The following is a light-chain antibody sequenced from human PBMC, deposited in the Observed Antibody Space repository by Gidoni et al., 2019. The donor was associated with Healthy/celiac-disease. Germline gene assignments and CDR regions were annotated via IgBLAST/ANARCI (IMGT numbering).Light chain of an antibody. CDR1: QSVLYSSNNKSY. CDR2: WAS. CDR3: QQYYSTPIT. Sequence: IVLTQSPDSLPVSLGERATINCKASQSVLYSSNNKSYLAWYQQKPGQPPKLLIYWASTRESGVPDRFSGSGSGTEFTLTISSLQAEDVAVYYCQQYYSTPITFGQGTRLEIK. J-gene: IGKJ5*01. V-gene: IGKV4-1*01.